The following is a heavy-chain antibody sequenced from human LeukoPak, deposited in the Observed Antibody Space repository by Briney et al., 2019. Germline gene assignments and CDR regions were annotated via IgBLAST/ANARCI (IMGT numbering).Heavy chain of an antibody. Sequence: PSETLSLTCAVYGGSFSGYYWSWIRQPPGKGLEWIGEINHSGSTNYNPSLKSRVTISVDTSKNQFSLKLSSVTAADTAVYYCARERGYSGSYYYFDYWGQGTLVTVSS. J-gene: IGHJ4*02. D-gene: IGHD1-26*01. CDR1: GGSFSGYY. CDR2: INHSGST. V-gene: IGHV4-34*01. CDR3: ARERGYSGSYYYFDY.